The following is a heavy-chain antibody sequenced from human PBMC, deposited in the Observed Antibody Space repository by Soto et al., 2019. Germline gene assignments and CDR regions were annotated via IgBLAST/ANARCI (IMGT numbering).Heavy chain of an antibody. CDR1: GFTFSSYD. D-gene: IGHD4-4*01. J-gene: IGHJ4*02. V-gene: IGHV3-33*01. CDR2: IWYDGTNK. CDR3: ARDLDSNSFGCDY. Sequence: QVQLVESGGGVVQPGRSLRLSCAASGFTFSSYDMHWVRQAPGKGLEWVAVIWYDGTNKYYADSVKGRFTISRDNSKNTLYLQMTSLRAEDTAVYYCARDLDSNSFGCDYWGQGTLVTVSS.